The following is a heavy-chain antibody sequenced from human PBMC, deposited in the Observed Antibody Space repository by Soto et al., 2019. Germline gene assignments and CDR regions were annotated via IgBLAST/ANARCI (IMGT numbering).Heavy chain of an antibody. V-gene: IGHV3-33*01. Sequence: QEQLVESGGGVVQPGRSLRLSCAASGFIFSSYGMHWVRQAPGKGLEWVALIWNDGSHKYYADSLKGRFTISRDNSKNTLYLQMGRLRAEDTGTYFCARVDTRVGALDYWGQGTLVTVSS. J-gene: IGHJ4*02. CDR1: GFIFSSYG. CDR2: IWNDGSHK. D-gene: IGHD1-26*01. CDR3: ARVDTRVGALDY.